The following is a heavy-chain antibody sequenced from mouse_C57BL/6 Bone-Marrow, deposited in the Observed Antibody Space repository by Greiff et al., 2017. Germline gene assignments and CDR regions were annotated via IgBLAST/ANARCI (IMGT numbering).Heavy chain of an antibody. CDR3: TTYDGNSAWFAY. CDR1: GFNIKDDY. J-gene: IGHJ3*01. CDR2: IDPENGDT. D-gene: IGHD2-1*01. V-gene: IGHV14-4*01. Sequence: VQLQQSGAELVRPGASVKLSCTASGFNIKDDYMHWVKQRPEQGLEWIGWIDPENGDTEYASKFQGKATITADTSSNTAYLQLSSLTSEDTAVYYCTTYDGNSAWFAYGGRGTLVTVSA.